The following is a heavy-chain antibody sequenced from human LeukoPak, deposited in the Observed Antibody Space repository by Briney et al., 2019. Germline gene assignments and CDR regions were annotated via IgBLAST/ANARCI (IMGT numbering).Heavy chain of an antibody. Sequence: SETLSLTCTVSGGSISSGSYYWSWIRQPAGKGLEWIGRIYTSGSTNYSPSLKSRVTISVDTSKNQFSLKLSSVTAADTAVYYCARDSWISSSSSGVDYWGQGTLVTVSS. CDR3: ARDSWISSSSSGVDY. D-gene: IGHD6-6*01. J-gene: IGHJ4*02. CDR2: IYTSGST. CDR1: GGSISSGSYY. V-gene: IGHV4-61*02.